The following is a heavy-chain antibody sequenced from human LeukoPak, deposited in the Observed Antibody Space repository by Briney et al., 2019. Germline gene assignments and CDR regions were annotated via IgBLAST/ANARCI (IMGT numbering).Heavy chain of an antibody. CDR2: ISYDGSNQ. CDR1: GFTFSSYS. D-gene: IGHD6-13*01. CDR3: AKSGIAAAGSLVYFDY. Sequence: PGGSLRLSCAASGFTFSSYSMHWVRQAPGKGLECVAIISYDGSNQYYTDSVKGRFTISRDNSKNTLYLQMNSLRAEDTAVYYCAKSGIAAAGSLVYFDYWGQGTLVTASS. J-gene: IGHJ4*02. V-gene: IGHV3-30*18.